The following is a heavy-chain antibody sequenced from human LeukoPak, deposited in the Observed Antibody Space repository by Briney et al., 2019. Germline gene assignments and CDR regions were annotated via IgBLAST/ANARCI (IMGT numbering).Heavy chain of an antibody. D-gene: IGHD3-3*01. J-gene: IGHJ5*02. CDR1: GFTFSSYW. CDR3: ARDTYYDFWLDP. V-gene: IGHV3-74*01. Sequence: QSGGSLRLSCAASGFTFSSYWMHWVRQAPGKGLVWVSRINSDGSSTSYADSVKGRFTISRDNAKNTLYLQMNSLRVEDTAVYYCARDTYYDFWLDPWGQGSLVTVSS. CDR2: INSDGSST.